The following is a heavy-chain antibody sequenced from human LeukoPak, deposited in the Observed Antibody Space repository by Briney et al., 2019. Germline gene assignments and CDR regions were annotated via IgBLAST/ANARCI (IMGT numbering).Heavy chain of an antibody. Sequence: GGSLRLSCAASGFIFSSAWMSWVRQALGKGLEWVSYISSSSSTINYADSVKGRFTISRDNAKNSLYLQMNSLRAEDTALYYCARSQVQGTCDYWGQGTLVTVSS. J-gene: IGHJ4*02. CDR1: GFIFSSAW. V-gene: IGHV3-48*04. CDR3: ARSQVQGTCDY. CDR2: ISSSSSTI.